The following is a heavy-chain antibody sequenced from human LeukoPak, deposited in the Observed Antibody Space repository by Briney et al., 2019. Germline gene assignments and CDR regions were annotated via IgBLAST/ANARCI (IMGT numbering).Heavy chain of an antibody. CDR2: ISAYNGNT. CDR1: GYTFTSYG. V-gene: IGHV1-18*01. CDR3: ARVLSRPGPAAMNY. D-gene: IGHD2-2*01. J-gene: IGHJ4*02. Sequence: ASVKVSCKASGYTFTSYGISWVRQAPGQGLEWMGWISAYNGNTNYAQKLQGRVTMTTDTSTSTAYMELRSLRSDDTAVYYCARVLSRPGPAAMNYWGQGTLVTVSS.